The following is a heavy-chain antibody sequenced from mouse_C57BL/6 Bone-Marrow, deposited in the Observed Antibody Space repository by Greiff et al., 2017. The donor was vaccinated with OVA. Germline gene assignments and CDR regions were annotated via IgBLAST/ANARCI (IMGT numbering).Heavy chain of an antibody. CDR2: IWTGGGT. Sequence: VQLKESGPGLVAPSQSLSITCTVSGFSLTSYAISWVRQPPGKGLEWLGVIWTGGGTNYNSALKSRLSISKDNSKSQVFLKMNSLQTDDTARYYCARAHYYGSRGYFDVWGTGTTVTVSS. J-gene: IGHJ1*03. CDR1: GFSLTSYA. D-gene: IGHD1-1*01. V-gene: IGHV2-9-1*01. CDR3: ARAHYYGSRGYFDV.